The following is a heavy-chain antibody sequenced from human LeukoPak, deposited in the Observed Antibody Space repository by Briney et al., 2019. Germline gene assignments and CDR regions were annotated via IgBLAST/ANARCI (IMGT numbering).Heavy chain of an antibody. J-gene: IGHJ4*02. Sequence: ETVSLTCAVYGGSFSGYYWSWIRQPPGKGLEWIGEINHSGSTNYNPSLKSRVTISVDTSKNQFSLKLSSVAAADTPVYYCARGRDGNSYGYYRGAGNLVTVSS. V-gene: IGHV4-34*01. CDR1: GGSFSGYY. CDR3: ARGRDGNSYGYY. D-gene: IGHD5-18*01. CDR2: INHSGST.